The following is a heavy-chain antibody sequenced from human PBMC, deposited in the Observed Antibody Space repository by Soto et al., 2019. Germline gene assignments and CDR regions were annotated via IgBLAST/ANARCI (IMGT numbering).Heavy chain of an antibody. J-gene: IGHJ4*02. D-gene: IGHD2-2*02. V-gene: IGHV4-30-2*01. CDR2: ISHLENT. CDR1: GASITYGGYS. CDR3: ARTATQCSRTSCYTVSLDF. Sequence: PSETLSLTCTFSGASITYGGYSWSWLRQPPGKGLEWIGYISHLENTFYNPSFQSRLTLSIDRSKNQFSLNLNSVTAADTAVYYCARTATQCSRTSCYTVSLDFWGQGTLVTVSS.